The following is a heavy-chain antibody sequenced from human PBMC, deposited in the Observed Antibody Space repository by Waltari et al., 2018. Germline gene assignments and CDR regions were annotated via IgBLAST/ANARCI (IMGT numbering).Heavy chain of an antibody. D-gene: IGHD3-16*01. J-gene: IGHJ4*02. Sequence: QVQLQQWGAGLLKPSETLSLTCAVYGGSFIGYYWSGSRQPPGKGLEWIGEINHRGSTNYNPSLKGRVTISVDTSKNQFSLKLSSVTAADTAVYYCARGRGGELDYWGQGTLVTVSS. CDR1: GGSFIGYY. V-gene: IGHV4-34*01. CDR3: ARGRGGELDY. CDR2: INHRGST.